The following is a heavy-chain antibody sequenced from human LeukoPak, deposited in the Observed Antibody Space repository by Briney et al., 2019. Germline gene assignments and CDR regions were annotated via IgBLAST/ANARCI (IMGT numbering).Heavy chain of an antibody. Sequence: GGSLRLSCAASGFTFSSYAMHWVRQAPGKGLEWVAVISYDGSNKYYADSVKGRFTISRDNSKNTLYLQMNSLRAEDTAVYYCARGGFDYWGQGTLVTVSS. V-gene: IGHV3-30-3*01. CDR2: ISYDGSNK. D-gene: IGHD3-16*01. CDR3: ARGGFDY. CDR1: GFTFSSYA. J-gene: IGHJ4*02.